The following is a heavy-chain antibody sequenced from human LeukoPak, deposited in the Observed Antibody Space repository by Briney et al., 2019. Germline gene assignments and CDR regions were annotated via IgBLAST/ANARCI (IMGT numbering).Heavy chain of an antibody. D-gene: IGHD2-2*01. CDR1: GYTLTELS. CDR2: FDPDDGET. CDR3: ATVRLYCSSTSCVDY. J-gene: IGHJ4*02. V-gene: IGHV1-24*01. Sequence: ASVKLSCKVSGYTLTELSMHWARQAPGKGLEWMGGFDPDDGETIYAQKFQGRVIMTEDTSTDTAYMELSSLRSEDTAVYYCATVRLYCSSTSCVDYWGQGTLVTVSS.